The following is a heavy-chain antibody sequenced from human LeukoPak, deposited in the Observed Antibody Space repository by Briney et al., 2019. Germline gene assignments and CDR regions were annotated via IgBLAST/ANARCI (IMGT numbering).Heavy chain of an antibody. J-gene: IGHJ6*03. D-gene: IGHD6-13*01. CDR3: AREGAAAQSYYMDV. V-gene: IGHV3-21*01. Sequence: GGSLRLSCAASGFTFSSYSMNWVRQAPGKGLEWVSSISSSSSYIYYADSVKGRFTISRDNSKNTLYLQMNSLRAEDTAVYYCAREGAAAQSYYMDVWGKGTTVTVSS. CDR1: GFTFSSYS. CDR2: ISSSSSYI.